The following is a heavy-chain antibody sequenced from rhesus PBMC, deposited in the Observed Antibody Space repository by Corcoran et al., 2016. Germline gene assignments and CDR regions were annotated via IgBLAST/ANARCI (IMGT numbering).Heavy chain of an antibody. V-gene: IGHV4-80*01. CDR3: ASLYYALDY. CDR1: GGAFSSYC. D-gene: IGHD2-2*01. CDR2: INGDSGST. J-gene: IGHJ4*01. Sequence: QVQLQESGPGLVKPSETLSLTCAVSGGAFSSYCWAWLRRPPGKGREWIGEINGDSGSTNYNPSLKSRVTISKDASKNQVSLKLSSVTAADTAVYYCASLYYALDYWGQGVLVTVSS.